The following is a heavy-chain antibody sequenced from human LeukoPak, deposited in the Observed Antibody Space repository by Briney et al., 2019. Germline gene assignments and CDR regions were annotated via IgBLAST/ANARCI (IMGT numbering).Heavy chain of an antibody. CDR1: GFTFSSYN. CDR3: AREYSSSSGSVSDY. J-gene: IGHJ4*02. D-gene: IGHD6-6*01. CDR2: ITRSSSTT. V-gene: IGHV3-48*02. Sequence: GGSLRLSCAASGFTFSSYNMNWVRQAPGKGLEWVSYITRSSSTTYYADSVKGRFTISRDNAKNSLYLQMNSLRDEDTAVYYCAREYSSSSGSVSDYWGQGTLVTVSS.